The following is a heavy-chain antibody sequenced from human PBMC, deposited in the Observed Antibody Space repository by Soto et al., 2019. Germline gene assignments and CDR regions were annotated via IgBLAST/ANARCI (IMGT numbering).Heavy chain of an antibody. V-gene: IGHV4-59*01. D-gene: IGHD6-19*01. Sequence: SETLSLTCSVSGGSISGSGWSWIRQSPGKGLEWLGYFYYTGSTNYSPSLRSRVSISVDTSKNEFSLRLSSVTAADTAVYFCARSVAVPGAHIDYWGQGTQVTVSS. CDR3: ARSVAVPGAHIDY. J-gene: IGHJ4*02. CDR1: GGSISGSG. CDR2: FYYTGST.